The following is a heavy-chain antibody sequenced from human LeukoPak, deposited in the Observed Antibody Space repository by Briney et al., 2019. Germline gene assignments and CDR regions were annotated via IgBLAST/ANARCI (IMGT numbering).Heavy chain of an antibody. V-gene: IGHV4-61*02. D-gene: IGHD6-13*01. CDR2: IYTSGST. Sequence: SETLSLTCTVSGGSISSGSYYWSWIRQPAGKGLEWIGRIYTSGSTNYNPSLKSRVTMSVDTSKNQFSLKLSSVTAADTAVYYCARVLVASGLEGSYNWFDPWGQGTLVTVSS. CDR3: ARVLVASGLEGSYNWFDP. J-gene: IGHJ5*02. CDR1: GGSISSGSYY.